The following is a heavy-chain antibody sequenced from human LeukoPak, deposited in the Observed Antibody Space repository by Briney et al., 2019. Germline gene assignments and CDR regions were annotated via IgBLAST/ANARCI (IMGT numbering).Heavy chain of an antibody. CDR2: INPNSGGT. V-gene: IGHV1-2*02. Sequence: ASVKVSCKVSGYTFTGYYMHWVRQAPGQGLEWMGWINPNSGGTNYAQKFQGRVTMTRDTSISTAYMELSRLRSDDTAVYYCARDSHSDYCSSTSCSPGVIDYWGQGTLVTVSS. CDR3: ARDSHSDYCSSTSCSPGVIDY. CDR1: GYTFTGYY. J-gene: IGHJ4*02. D-gene: IGHD2-2*01.